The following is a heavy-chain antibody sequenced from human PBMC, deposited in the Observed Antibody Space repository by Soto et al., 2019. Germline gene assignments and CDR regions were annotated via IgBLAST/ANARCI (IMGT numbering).Heavy chain of an antibody. CDR2: IKQDGSEK. J-gene: IGHJ4*02. V-gene: IGHV3-7*01. D-gene: IGHD1-20*01. CDR3: ARRDYNDY. Sequence: EVQLVESGGGLVQPGGSLRLSCAASGLTFSGHWMNWVRQAPGEGLEWVATIKQDGSEKYYVDSVKGRFTISRDNAKNSLYLQMNSLRVEDTAVYYCARRDYNDYWGQGTLVAGSS. CDR1: GLTFSGHW.